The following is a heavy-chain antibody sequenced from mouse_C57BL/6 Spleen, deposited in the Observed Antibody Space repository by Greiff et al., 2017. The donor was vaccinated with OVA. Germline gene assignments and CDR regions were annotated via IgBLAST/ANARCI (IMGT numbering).Heavy chain of an antibody. D-gene: IGHD1-1*01. V-gene: IGHV1-7*01. J-gene: IGHJ4*01. Sequence: QVQLQQSGAELAKPGASVKLSCKASGYTFTSYWMHWVKQRPGPGLEWIGYINPSSGYTKYNQKFKDKATLTADKSSSTAYMQLSSLTYEDSAVYYCARIRPITTVVEDAMDYWGQGTSVTVSS. CDR3: ARIRPITTVVEDAMDY. CDR1: GYTFTSYW. CDR2: INPSSGYT.